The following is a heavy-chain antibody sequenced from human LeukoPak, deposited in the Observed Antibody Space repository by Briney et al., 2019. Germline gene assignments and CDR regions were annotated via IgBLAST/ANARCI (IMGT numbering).Heavy chain of an antibody. V-gene: IGHV1-69*05. CDR1: GGTFSSYA. CDR2: IIPIFGTA. Sequence: GASVKVSCKASGGTFSSYAISWVRQAPGQGLEWMGGIIPIFGTANYAQKFQGRVTITTDESTSTAYMELSSLRSEDTAVYYCACDARGGGGGVAARPVYYYYYMDVWGKGTTVTVSS. D-gene: IGHD6-6*01. J-gene: IGHJ6*03. CDR3: ACDARGGGGGVAARPVYYYYYMDV.